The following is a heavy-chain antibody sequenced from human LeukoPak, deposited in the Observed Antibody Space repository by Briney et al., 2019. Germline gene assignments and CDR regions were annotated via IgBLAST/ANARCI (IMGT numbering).Heavy chain of an antibody. CDR2: INQDGSEE. D-gene: IGHD5-12*01. Sequence: HPGGALRLSCAASGFTFSNDWMSSVRQAPGKGLEGVAHINQDGSEEHYMDSVKARFIISRDNAKNSLSLQMDSLRAEDTAVYYCVRDGGVSGYDLLDYWGQGTLVTVSS. CDR1: GFTFSNDW. CDR3: VRDGGVSGYDLLDY. V-gene: IGHV3-7*01. J-gene: IGHJ4*02.